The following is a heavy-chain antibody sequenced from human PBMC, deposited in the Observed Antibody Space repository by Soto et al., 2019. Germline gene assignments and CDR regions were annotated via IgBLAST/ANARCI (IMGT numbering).Heavy chain of an antibody. CDR1: GDSISSSIQY. D-gene: IGHD2-21*01. J-gene: IGHJ5*02. V-gene: IGHV4-39*01. Sequence: PSETRSRTWIVSGDSISSSIQYWVWIRQPPGKGLEWIGSIHYSGTSYYNPSLKSRVTIFVDTSKNQLSLKLSSVTAADTAVYYCARHWIAGSSIPWGQGTLVTVSS. CDR2: IHYSGTS. CDR3: ARHWIAGSSIP.